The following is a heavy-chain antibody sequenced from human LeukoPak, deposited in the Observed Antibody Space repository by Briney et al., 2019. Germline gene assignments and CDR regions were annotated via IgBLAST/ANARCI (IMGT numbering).Heavy chain of an antibody. V-gene: IGHV3-64*01. CDR2: ISGNGGSP. CDR3: ARGGRAAGTGGNDF. CDR1: GFTFSTYG. D-gene: IGHD6-13*01. J-gene: IGHJ4*02. Sequence: PGGSLRLSCAASGFTFSTYGMHWVRQAPGKGLEYVSAISGNGGSPSYANSVQGRFTISRDNSKNTLYLQMGSLRPEDTALYYCARGGRAAGTGGNDFWGQGTLVTVSS.